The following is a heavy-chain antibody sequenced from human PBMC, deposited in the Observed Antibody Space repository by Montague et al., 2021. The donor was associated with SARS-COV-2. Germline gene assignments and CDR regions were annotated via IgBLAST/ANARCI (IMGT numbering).Heavy chain of an antibody. J-gene: IGHJ4*02. V-gene: IGHV3-48*03. CDR1: GFTFSSYE. D-gene: IGHD3-16*01. Sequence: SLRLSCAASGFTFSSYEMNWVRQAPGKGLEWVSYISSSGSTIYYADSVKVRFTISRDNAKNSLYLQMNSLRAEDTAVYYCARAFPYVFRPLKYFDYWGQGTLVTVSS. CDR3: ARAFPYVFRPLKYFDY. CDR2: ISSSGSTI.